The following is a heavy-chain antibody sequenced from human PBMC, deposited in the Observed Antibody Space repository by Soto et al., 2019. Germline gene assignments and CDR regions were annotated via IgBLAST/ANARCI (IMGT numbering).Heavy chain of an antibody. J-gene: IGHJ4*02. CDR3: ARNGGSSSPFDY. Sequence: AAVPVSCKSCVYRFTIYAVSCVRQAPGQGLEWMGWISADSGSTDYAQKFQGRVTLTTDTSTTTAYMELRSLRSDDTAVYYCARNGGSSSPFDYWGQGTLASVS. D-gene: IGHD6-6*01. CDR1: VYRFTIYA. CDR2: ISADSGST. V-gene: IGHV1-18*01.